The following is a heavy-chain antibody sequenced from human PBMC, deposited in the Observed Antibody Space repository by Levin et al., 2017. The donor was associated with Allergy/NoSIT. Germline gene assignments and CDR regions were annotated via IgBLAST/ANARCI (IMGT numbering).Heavy chain of an antibody. CDR1: GYTFTNYA. CDR3: TREERNSWRAIKGGFEY. D-gene: IGHD1-7*01. CDR2: ISAYNGNT. V-gene: IGHV1-18*01. Sequence: GASVKVSCKASGYTFTNYAVIWVRQAPGQGLEWMGYISAYNGNTMYAQKVQDRVTMTTDTSTSTVYMELRSLRSDDTAVYYCTREERNSWRAIKGGFEYWGQGTLVTVSS. J-gene: IGHJ4*02.